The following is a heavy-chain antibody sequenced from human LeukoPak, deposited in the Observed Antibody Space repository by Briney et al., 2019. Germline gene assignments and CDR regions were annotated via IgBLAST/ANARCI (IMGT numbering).Heavy chain of an antibody. V-gene: IGHV3-23*01. D-gene: IGHD2-2*01. J-gene: IGHJ4*02. Sequence: GGTLRLSCAASGFTFSSYGMSWVRQAPGKGLEWVSYISDSGGSTIYADSVKGRFTISRDNSKNTLYLQMNSLRAEDTAVYYCTHGSMYQLDYWGQGTLVTVSS. CDR2: ISDSGGST. CDR1: GFTFSSYG. CDR3: THGSMYQLDY.